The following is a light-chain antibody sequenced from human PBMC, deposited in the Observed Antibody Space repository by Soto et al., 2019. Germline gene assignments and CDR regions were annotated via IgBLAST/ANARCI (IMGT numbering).Light chain of an antibody. CDR2: DAS. V-gene: IGKV1-5*01. J-gene: IGKJ4*01. CDR1: QSISSW. Sequence: IQMNQSPSTLSATVGDRVTITCRASQSISSWLAWYQQKPGKAPNLLISDASSLESGVPSRFSGSGSGTEFTLTISTLQREDFATYYCQQSYSTPLTFGGGTKV. CDR3: QQSYSTPLT.